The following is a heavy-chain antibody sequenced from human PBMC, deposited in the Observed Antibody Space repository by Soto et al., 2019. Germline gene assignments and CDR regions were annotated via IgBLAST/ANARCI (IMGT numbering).Heavy chain of an antibody. J-gene: IGHJ4*02. D-gene: IGHD3-3*01. V-gene: IGHV3-7*01. CDR2: IKEDGSDM. CDR3: ATEVWVYYDFWSGYSDY. Sequence: EVQLVESGVGLVQPGGSLRLSCAASGFTSSSYWMSWVRQAPGKGLEWVANIKEDGSDMYYVDSVKGRFTISRDNAKNSLYLQMNSLRAEDTAVYYCATEVWVYYDFWSGYSDYWGQGTLVTVSS. CDR1: GFTSSSYW.